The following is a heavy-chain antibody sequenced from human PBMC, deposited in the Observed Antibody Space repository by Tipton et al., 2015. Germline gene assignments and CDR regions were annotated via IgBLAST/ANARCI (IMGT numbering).Heavy chain of an antibody. J-gene: IGHJ4*02. D-gene: IGHD3-10*01. CDR3: ARGLLLWFRMSDY. CDR1: GYSISSGYY. CDR2: IFHRGDT. V-gene: IGHV4-38-2*01. Sequence: TLSLTCEVSGYSISSGYYWGWIRQPPGKRLEWIGSIFHRGDTNYNPSLKCRFTFSLDTSKNQFTLKLNSVTAADTAVYYCARGLLLWFRMSDYWGRGTLVTVSS.